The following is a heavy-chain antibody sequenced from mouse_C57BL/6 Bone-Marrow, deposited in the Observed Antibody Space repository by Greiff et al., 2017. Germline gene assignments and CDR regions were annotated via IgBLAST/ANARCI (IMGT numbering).Heavy chain of an antibody. D-gene: IGHD2-12*01. J-gene: IGHJ3*01. CDR2: IDPSDSYT. CDR3: AVTPWFAY. Sequence: QVQLQQSGAELVKPGASVKLSCKASGYTFTSYWMQWVKQRPGQGLEWIGEIDPSDSYTNYNQKFKGKATLTVDTSSSTAYMQLSSLTSEDSAVYYCAVTPWFAYWGQGTLVTVSA. CDR1: GYTFTSYW. V-gene: IGHV1-50*01.